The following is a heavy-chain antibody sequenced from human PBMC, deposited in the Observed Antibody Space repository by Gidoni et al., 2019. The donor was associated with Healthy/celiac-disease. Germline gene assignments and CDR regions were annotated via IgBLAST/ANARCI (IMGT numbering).Heavy chain of an antibody. V-gene: IGHV1-8*01. Sequence: QVQLVQSGAEVKKPGASVKVSCKASGYTFDSYDITWVRQATGQGLEWMGWMNPNSGNTGYVQKFQGRVTMTRNTSISTAYMELSSLKSDDTAVYYCARGSTKSRFFDPWGQGTLVTVSS. CDR3: ARGSTKSRFFDP. CDR2: MNPNSGNT. D-gene: IGHD2-8*01. J-gene: IGHJ5*02. CDR1: GYTFDSYD.